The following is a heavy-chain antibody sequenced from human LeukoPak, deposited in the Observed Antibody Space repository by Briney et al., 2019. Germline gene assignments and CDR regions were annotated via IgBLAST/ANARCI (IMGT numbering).Heavy chain of an antibody. J-gene: IGHJ4*02. Sequence: ASVKVSCKASGYTFTGYYMHWVRQAPGQGLEWMGWIYPNSGATKYAQKFQGRVTMTRDTSISTAYMELSGLRSDDTAVYYCGTLLSNGPFDYWGQGSLVTVSS. V-gene: IGHV1-2*02. CDR3: GTLLSNGPFDY. CDR2: IYPNSGAT. CDR1: GYTFTGYY.